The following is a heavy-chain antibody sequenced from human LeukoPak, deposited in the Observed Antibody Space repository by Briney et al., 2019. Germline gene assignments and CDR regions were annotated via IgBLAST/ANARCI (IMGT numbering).Heavy chain of an antibody. CDR3: ARDYYDSSGYYSHYYYYHYYMDV. CDR2: ISSSSSYI. D-gene: IGHD3-22*01. Sequence: GGSLRLSCAASGFTFSSYSMNWVRQAPGKGLEWVSSISSSSSYIYHADSVKGRFTISRDNAKNSLYLQMNSLRAEDTAVYYCARDYYDSSGYYSHYYYYHYYMDVWGKGTTVTISS. CDR1: GFTFSSYS. J-gene: IGHJ6*03. V-gene: IGHV3-21*01.